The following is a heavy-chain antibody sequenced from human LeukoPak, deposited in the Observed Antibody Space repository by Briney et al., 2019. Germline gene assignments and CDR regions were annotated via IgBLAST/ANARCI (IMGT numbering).Heavy chain of an antibody. Sequence: PSETLSLTCTVPGGSISSYYWSWIRQPPGKGLEWVGYIYYSGSTNYNPSLKSRVTISVDTSKNQFSLKLSSVTAADTAVYYCARLRNYYYGMDVWGQGTTVTVSS. CDR2: IYYSGST. J-gene: IGHJ6*02. CDR1: GGSISSYY. V-gene: IGHV4-59*08. CDR3: ARLRNYYYGMDV.